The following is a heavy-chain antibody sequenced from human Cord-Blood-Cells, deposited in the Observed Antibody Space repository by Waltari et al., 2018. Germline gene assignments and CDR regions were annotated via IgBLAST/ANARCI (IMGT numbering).Heavy chain of an antibody. Sequence: AASGFTFDDYAMHWVRQAPGKGLEWVSGISWNSGSIGYADSVKGQFTISRDNAKNSLYLQMNSLRAEDMALYYCAKNANCTNGVCYDAFDIWGQGTMVTVSS. V-gene: IGHV3-9*03. J-gene: IGHJ3*02. CDR3: AKNANCTNGVCYDAFDI. CDR1: GFTFDDYA. D-gene: IGHD2-8*01. CDR2: ISWNSGSI.